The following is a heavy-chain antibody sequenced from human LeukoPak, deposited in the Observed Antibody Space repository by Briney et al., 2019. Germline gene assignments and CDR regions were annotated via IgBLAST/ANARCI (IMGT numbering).Heavy chain of an antibody. Sequence: PSETLSLTCGVYGLSFSDYYWSWIRQPPGKGLEWIGEINHSGSTNYNPSLKSRVIISVDTPKNQFSLNLSSVIAADTAVYYCARYTSSWYRGYFDYWGQGTLVTVSS. CDR1: GLSFSDYY. D-gene: IGHD6-13*01. J-gene: IGHJ4*02. CDR3: ARYTSSWYRGYFDY. V-gene: IGHV4-34*01. CDR2: INHSGST.